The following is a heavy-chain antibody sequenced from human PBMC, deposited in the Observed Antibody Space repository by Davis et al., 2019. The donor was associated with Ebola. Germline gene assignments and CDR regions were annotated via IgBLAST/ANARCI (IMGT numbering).Heavy chain of an antibody. Sequence: PGGSLRLSCAASGFTFSSYGMHWVRQAPGKGLEWVAVIWYDGSNKYYADSVKGRFTISRDNSKNTLYLQMNSLRAEDTAVYYCARGSGYSSGWYDYWGQGTLVTVSS. CDR3: ARGSGYSSGWYDY. CDR1: GFTFSSYG. CDR2: IWYDGSNK. D-gene: IGHD6-19*01. J-gene: IGHJ4*02. V-gene: IGHV3-33*01.